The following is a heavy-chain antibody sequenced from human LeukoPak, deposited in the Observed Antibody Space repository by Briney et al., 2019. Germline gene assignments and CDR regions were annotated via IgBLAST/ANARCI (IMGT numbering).Heavy chain of an antibody. CDR1: GFTVSSNY. CDR3: AKDRYTGSTWPFAS. J-gene: IGHJ5*02. D-gene: IGHD1-26*01. Sequence: GGSLRLSCAASGFTVSSNYMSWVRQAPGKGLEWVSSISGSGDTTYYADSVKGRFTISRDNSLNTLYLQLKSLGAEDTAVYHCAKDRYTGSTWPFASWGQGTLVTVSS. CDR2: ISGSGDTT. V-gene: IGHV3-23*01.